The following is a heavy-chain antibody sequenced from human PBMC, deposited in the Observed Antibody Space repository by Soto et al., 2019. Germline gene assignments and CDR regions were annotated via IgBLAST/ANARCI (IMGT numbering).Heavy chain of an antibody. J-gene: IGHJ4*02. CDR1: GFTFSSYA. Sequence: GGSLRLSCAASGFTFSSYAMSWVRQAPGKGLEWVSAISGSGGSTYYADSVKGRFTISRDNSKNTLYLQMNSLRAEDTAVYYCAKPPARFEANWGEFDYWGQGTLVTVSS. D-gene: IGHD7-27*01. CDR3: AKPPARFEANWGEFDY. CDR2: ISGSGGST. V-gene: IGHV3-23*01.